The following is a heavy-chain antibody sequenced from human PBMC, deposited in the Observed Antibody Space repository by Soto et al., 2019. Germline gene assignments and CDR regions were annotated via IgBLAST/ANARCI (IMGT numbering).Heavy chain of an antibody. CDR3: ARDGVVAGNINSDY. CDR2: INGGNGNT. J-gene: IGHJ4*02. Sequence: ASVKVSCKXSGYTFTNYAMHWVRQAPGQRLEWMGWINGGNGNTKYSQKFQDRVTITRDTSASTAYMELSSLRSEDTAVYYCARDGVVAGNINSDYWGQGTLVTVSS. D-gene: IGHD6-19*01. CDR1: GYTFTNYA. V-gene: IGHV1-3*01.